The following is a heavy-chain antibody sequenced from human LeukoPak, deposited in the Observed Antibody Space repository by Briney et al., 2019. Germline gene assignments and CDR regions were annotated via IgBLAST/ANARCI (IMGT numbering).Heavy chain of an antibody. CDR2: IFHTGST. J-gene: IGHJ4*02. Sequence: PSGTLSLTCVVSGGSTSSNWWSWVRQPPGQGLEWLGEIFHTGSTNYNPSLKSRVTISLDKSKNQFSLEVTSVTAADTAVYYCAGNGYYSIDYWGQGTLVTVSS. V-gene: IGHV4-4*02. D-gene: IGHD4-17*01. CDR3: AGNGYYSIDY. CDR1: GGSTSSNW.